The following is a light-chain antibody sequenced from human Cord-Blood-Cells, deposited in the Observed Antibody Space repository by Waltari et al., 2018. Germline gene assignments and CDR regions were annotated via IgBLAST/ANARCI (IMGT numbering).Light chain of an antibody. CDR2: EVS. Sequence: QSALTQPASVSGSPGQSITISCTGTSSDVGGYNYVSWYQQHPGKAPKLMIYEVSNRPSGVSNRFCGSKSGNTASRTISGLQAEDEADYDCSSYTSSSTYVFGTGTKVTVL. J-gene: IGLJ1*01. V-gene: IGLV2-14*01. CDR1: SSDVGGYNY. CDR3: SSYTSSSTYV.